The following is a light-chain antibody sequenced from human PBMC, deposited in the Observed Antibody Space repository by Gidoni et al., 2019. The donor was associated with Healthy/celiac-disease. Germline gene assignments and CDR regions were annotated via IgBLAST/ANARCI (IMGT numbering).Light chain of an antibody. CDR1: QSLLHSNGYNY. CDR3: MQALQTLCR. CDR2: LGS. V-gene: IGKV2-28*01. J-gene: IGKJ2*04. Sequence: DIVMIQSPLSLPVTPGEPASISCRSSQSLLHSNGYNYLDWYLQKPGQSPQLLRYLGSNRAAGVPDRFSGRGASTYFTPKISRVEAEDVVVYYCMQALQTLCRFGQGTKLEIK.